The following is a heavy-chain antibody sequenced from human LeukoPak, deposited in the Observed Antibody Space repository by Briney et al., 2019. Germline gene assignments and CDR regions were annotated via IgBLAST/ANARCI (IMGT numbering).Heavy chain of an antibody. CDR2: ISYDGSNK. Sequence: PGKSLRLSCAASGFTFSSYGMHWVRQAPGKGLEWVAVISYDGSNKYYADSVKGRFTISRDNSKNTLYPQMNSLRAEDTAVYYCAQVGSSSSFGWGQGTLVTVSS. CDR1: GFTFSSYG. J-gene: IGHJ4*02. CDR3: AQVGSSSSFG. V-gene: IGHV3-30*18. D-gene: IGHD6-6*01.